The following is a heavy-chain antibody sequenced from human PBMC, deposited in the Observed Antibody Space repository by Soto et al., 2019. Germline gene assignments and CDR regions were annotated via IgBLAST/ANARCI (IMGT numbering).Heavy chain of an antibody. J-gene: IGHJ6*02. CDR3: APQSGXSYRYCYEHGIDV. Sequence: SEDLSVTCRGSCGFISRSSYYQSWLRPPSGKGLEWLGSTYYSGITYCNPSRKIRVTISGDTAKNQFSLKLRSVTAADPAVNYCAPQSGXSYRYCYEHGIDVWPQGTRVT. CDR1: CGFISRSSYY. D-gene: IGHD5-18*01. V-gene: IGHV4-39*01. CDR2: TYYSGIT.